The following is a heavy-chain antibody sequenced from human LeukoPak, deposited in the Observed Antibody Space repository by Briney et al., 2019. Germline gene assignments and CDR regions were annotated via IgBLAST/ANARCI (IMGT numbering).Heavy chain of an antibody. CDR1: GGSISNYY. CDR2: IYYSGST. CDR3: ASRFPYYYDN. Sequence: SETLSLTCTVSGGSISNYYWSWMRQPPGKGLEWIGYIYYSGSTNYNPSLKSRVTISVDTSKNQFSLKLSSVTAADTAVYYCASRFPYYYDNWGQGTLVTVSS. J-gene: IGHJ4*02. V-gene: IGHV4-59*08.